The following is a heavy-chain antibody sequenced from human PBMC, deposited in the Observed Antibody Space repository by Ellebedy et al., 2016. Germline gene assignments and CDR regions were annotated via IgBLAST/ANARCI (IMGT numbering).Heavy chain of an antibody. CDR3: ARDYGHKASIAAAGTGY. V-gene: IGHV1-8*01. J-gene: IGHJ4*02. CDR2: MNPNSGNT. CDR1: GYTFTSYD. Sequence: ASVKVSXKASGYTFTSYDINWVRQATGQGLEWMGWMNPNSGNTGYAQKLQGRVTMTTDTSTSTAYMELRSLRSDDTAVYYCARDYGHKASIAAAGTGYWGQGTLVTVSS. D-gene: IGHD6-13*01.